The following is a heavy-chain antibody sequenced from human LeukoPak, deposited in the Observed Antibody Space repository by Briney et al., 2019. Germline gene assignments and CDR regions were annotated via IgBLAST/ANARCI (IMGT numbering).Heavy chain of an antibody. CDR3: ARETSLAGFASGLGFNY. CDR2: IYGSGYT. J-gene: IGHJ4*02. V-gene: IGHV4-59*01. CDR1: GGSISGWY. D-gene: IGHD6-19*01. Sequence: SETLSLTCTVSGGSISGWYWSWIRQPPGKGLEWIGYIYGSGYTNYNPSLKSRVTMSIDTSKNHFSLKLTSVTAADTATYYCARETSLAGFASGLGFNYWGQGILVTVSS.